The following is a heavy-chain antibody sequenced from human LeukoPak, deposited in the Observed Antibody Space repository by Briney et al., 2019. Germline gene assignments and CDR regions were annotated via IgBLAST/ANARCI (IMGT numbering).Heavy chain of an antibody. CDR3: ARGPYSYDSSGAFDI. J-gene: IGHJ3*02. D-gene: IGHD3-22*01. CDR1: GASISSYY. Sequence: PSETLSLTCTVSGASISSYYWSWIRQPAGKGLEWIGRIYVSGSTTYNPSLESRVTISLDTSKNQYYLKLSSVTAADTAVYFCARGPYSYDSSGAFDIWGQGAMVTVSS. CDR2: IYVSGST. V-gene: IGHV4-4*07.